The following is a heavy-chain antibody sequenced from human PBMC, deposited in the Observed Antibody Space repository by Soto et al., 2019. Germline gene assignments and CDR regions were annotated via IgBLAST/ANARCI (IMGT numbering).Heavy chain of an antibody. Sequence: EVQLVESGGGLVKAGGSLRLFCTASGFTFRNYNMNWVRQAPGKGLEWVSSISTGGAYMFYADSVKGRFTISRDNAQNSMFLKIYRPRDEYTAVYYCESDIASPGGDYFDSWGQGTLVTVSS. CDR2: ISTGGAYM. CDR1: GFTFRNYN. CDR3: ESDIASPGGDYFDS. J-gene: IGHJ4*02. V-gene: IGHV3-21*06. D-gene: IGHD2-21*01.